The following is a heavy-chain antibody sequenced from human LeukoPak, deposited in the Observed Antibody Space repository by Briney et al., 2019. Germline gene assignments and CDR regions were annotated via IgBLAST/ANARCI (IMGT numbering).Heavy chain of an antibody. CDR1: GFTFDDYG. Sequence: RPGGSLRLSCAASGFTFDDYGMSWVRQAPGKGLEWVSGINWNGGITAYTDSVKGRFTISRDNAKNSLYLQMNSLRAEDTALYHCARGRGGTSGYYPFYFDYWGQGALVMVSS. V-gene: IGHV3-20*01. CDR2: INWNGGIT. D-gene: IGHD3-3*01. CDR3: ARGRGGTSGYYPFYFDY. J-gene: IGHJ4*02.